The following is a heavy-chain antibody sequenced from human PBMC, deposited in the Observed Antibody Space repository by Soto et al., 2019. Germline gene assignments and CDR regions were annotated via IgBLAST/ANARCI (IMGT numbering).Heavy chain of an antibody. Sequence: EVQLLESGGGLVQPGGSLRLSCAASGFTFSSYAMSWVRQAPGKGLEWVSAISGSGGSTYYADSVKGRFTISRDNSKNTLYLQMNSLRAEDTAVYYCAKGQGYCSSTSCYGWFDPWGQGTLVTVSS. CDR3: AKGQGYCSSTSCYGWFDP. J-gene: IGHJ5*02. D-gene: IGHD2-2*01. V-gene: IGHV3-23*01. CDR1: GFTFSSYA. CDR2: ISGSGGST.